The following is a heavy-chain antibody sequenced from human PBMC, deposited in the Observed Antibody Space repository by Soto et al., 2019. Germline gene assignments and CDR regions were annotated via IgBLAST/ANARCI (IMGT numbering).Heavy chain of an antibody. V-gene: IGHV3-23*01. J-gene: IGHJ3*02. CDR2: ISDSGGIT. CDR1: GFAFSSYP. CDR3: ARRAFGSSRAFDI. Sequence: VQLLESGGGLVQPGGSLRLSCAASGFAFSSYPMSWVRRAPEKGREWVSGISDSGGITYNADSVKGRFTISRDNSKNTLYLQMNSLRAEDTAVYYCARRAFGSSRAFDIWGQGTMVTVSS. D-gene: IGHD6-6*01.